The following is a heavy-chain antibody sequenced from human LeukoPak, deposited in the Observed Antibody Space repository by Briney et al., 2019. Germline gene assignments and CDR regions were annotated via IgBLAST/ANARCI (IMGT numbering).Heavy chain of an antibody. D-gene: IGHD2-15*01. CDR3: AREGCSGGSCYGRPYYFDY. CDR1: GYTFTSYA. CDR2: INAGNGNT. J-gene: IGHJ4*02. V-gene: IGHV1-3*01. Sequence: ASVKVSCKASGYTFTSYAMHWVRQAPGQRLEWMRWINAGNGNTKYSQKFQGRVTITRDTSASTAYMELSSLRSEDTAVYYCAREGCSGGSCYGRPYYFDYWGQGTLVTVPS.